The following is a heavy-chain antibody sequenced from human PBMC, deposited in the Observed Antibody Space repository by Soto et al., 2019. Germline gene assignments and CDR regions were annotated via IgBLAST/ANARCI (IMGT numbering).Heavy chain of an antibody. J-gene: IGHJ6*03. CDR2: MNRNSGNT. D-gene: IGHD3-3*01. V-gene: IGHV1-8*01. CDR1: GYTFTSYD. CDR3: ARGLRGFSITIFGVAPQIYMDV. Sequence: QVQLVQSGAEVKKPGASVKVSCKASGYTFTSYDINWVRQATGQGLEWMGWMNRNSGNTGCAQKVQSRVTMTRNTSISTAYMELSSLRSDDTAVYYCARGLRGFSITIFGVAPQIYMDVWGKGTTVTVSS.